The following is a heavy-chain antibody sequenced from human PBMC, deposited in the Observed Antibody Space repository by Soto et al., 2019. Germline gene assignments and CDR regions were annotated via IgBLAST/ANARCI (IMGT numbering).Heavy chain of an antibody. CDR2: IWYDGSNK. J-gene: IGHJ6*02. CDR1: GFTFSSYG. CDR3: ARDRSTSFYYGMDV. Sequence: GGSLRLSCAASGFTFSSYGMHWVRQAPGKGLEWVAVIWYDGSNKYYADSVKGRFIISRDNSKNTLYLQMNSVRAEDTAVYYCARDRSTSFYYGMDVWGQGTTVTVSS. V-gene: IGHV3-33*01. D-gene: IGHD2-15*01.